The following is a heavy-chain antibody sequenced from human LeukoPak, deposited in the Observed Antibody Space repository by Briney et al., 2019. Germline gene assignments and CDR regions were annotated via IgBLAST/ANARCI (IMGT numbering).Heavy chain of an antibody. V-gene: IGHV3-48*03. CDR1: GGSISSGSYY. CDR2: ISSSGSTI. CDR3: ARTSFDY. Sequence: LSLTCTVSGGSISSGSYYWSWVRQAPGKGLEWVSYISSSGSTIYYADSVKGRFTISRDNAKNSLHLQMNSLRAEDTAVYYCARTSFDYWGQGTLVTVSS. J-gene: IGHJ4*02.